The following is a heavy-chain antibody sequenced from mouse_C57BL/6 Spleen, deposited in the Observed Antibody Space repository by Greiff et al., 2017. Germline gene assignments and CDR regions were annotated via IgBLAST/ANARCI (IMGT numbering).Heavy chain of an antibody. CDR3: ARYRGTTVVAPDY. J-gene: IGHJ2*01. D-gene: IGHD1-1*01. Sequence: DVMLVESGGGLVQPGGSLSLSCAASGFTFTDYYMSWVRQPPGKTLEWLGFIRNKANGYTTEYSASVKGRFTISRDNSQSILYLQMNALRAEDRATYYCARYRGTTVVAPDYWGQGTTLTVSS. CDR1: GFTFTDYY. CDR2: IRNKANGYTT. V-gene: IGHV7-3*01.